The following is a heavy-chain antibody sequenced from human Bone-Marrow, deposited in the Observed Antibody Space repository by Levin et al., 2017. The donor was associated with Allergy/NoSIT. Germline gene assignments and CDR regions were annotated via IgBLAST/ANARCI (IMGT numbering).Heavy chain of an antibody. CDR2: INHSGST. CDR3: ARGRPNYTYFYFNMDV. D-gene: IGHD5-24*01. J-gene: IGHJ6*03. V-gene: IGHV4-34*01. Sequence: ASETLSLTCAAHEGVLSGYYWSWIRQPPGRGLEWIGEINHSGSTNYNPSLKSRVTISVDTSKKQFSLSLRSMTAADSAVYYCARGRPNYTYFYFNMDVWGQGTTVAVSS. CDR1: EGVLSGYY.